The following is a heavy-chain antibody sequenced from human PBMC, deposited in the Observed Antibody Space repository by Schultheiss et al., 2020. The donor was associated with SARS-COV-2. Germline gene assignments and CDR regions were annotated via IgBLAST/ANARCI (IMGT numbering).Heavy chain of an antibody. CDR3: TTEVDYGDYVGDY. Sequence: GGSLRLSCAASGFTFSNYGMNWVRQAPGKGLEWVGRIKSKTDGGTTDYAAPVKGRFTISRDDSKNTLYLQMNSLKTEDTAVYYCTTEVDYGDYVGDYWGQGALVTVSS. D-gene: IGHD4-17*01. CDR2: IKSKTDGGTT. CDR1: GFTFSNYG. V-gene: IGHV3-15*01. J-gene: IGHJ4*02.